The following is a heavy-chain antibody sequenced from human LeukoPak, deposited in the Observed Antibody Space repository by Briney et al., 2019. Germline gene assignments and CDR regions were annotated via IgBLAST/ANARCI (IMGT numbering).Heavy chain of an antibody. CDR2: ISSSSSYI. Sequence: GGSLRLSCAASGFTFSSYSMNWVRQAPGKGLEWVSSISSSSSYIYYADSVTGRFTISRDNTKNSLYLQMNSLRAEDTAVYYCARDRNYYDSSKGVYFHYWGQGTLVTVSS. V-gene: IGHV3-21*01. J-gene: IGHJ1*01. D-gene: IGHD3-22*01. CDR3: ARDRNYYDSSKGVYFHY. CDR1: GFTFSSYS.